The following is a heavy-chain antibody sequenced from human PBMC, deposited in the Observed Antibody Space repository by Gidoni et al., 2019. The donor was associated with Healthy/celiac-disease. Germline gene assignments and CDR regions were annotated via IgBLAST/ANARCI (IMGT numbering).Heavy chain of an antibody. CDR3: ASGRSLCDY. Sequence: QVQLVVSGGGVVQPGRSLSLSCAASGFTFSSYAMHWVRQAPGKGLGWVAVISYDGSKKYYAESVKGRFTISRDNCKNTRYLQMNSLRAEDTAVYDGASGRSLCDYWGQGTLVTVSS. CDR2: ISYDGSKK. J-gene: IGHJ4*02. D-gene: IGHD1-26*01. V-gene: IGHV3-30-3*01. CDR1: GFTFSSYA.